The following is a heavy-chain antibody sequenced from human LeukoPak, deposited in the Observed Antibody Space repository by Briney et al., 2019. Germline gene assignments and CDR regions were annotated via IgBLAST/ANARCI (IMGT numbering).Heavy chain of an antibody. CDR3: AKDYGSSSWYPDYFGY. Sequence: GGSLRLSCAASGFTFSSYGMHWVRQAPGKGLEWVAVISYDGSNKYYADSVKGRFTISRDNSKNTLYLQMNSLRAEDAAVYYCAKDYGSSSWYPDYFGYWGQGTLVTVSS. CDR2: ISYDGSNK. CDR1: GFTFSSYG. V-gene: IGHV3-30*18. D-gene: IGHD6-13*01. J-gene: IGHJ4*02.